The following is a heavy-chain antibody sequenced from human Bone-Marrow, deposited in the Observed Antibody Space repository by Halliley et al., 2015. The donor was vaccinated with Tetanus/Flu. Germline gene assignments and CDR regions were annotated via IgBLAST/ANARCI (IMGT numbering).Heavy chain of an antibody. CDR3: ARTNWNYGWTNWFDP. Sequence: MGFAFYSGRTYYTPSLNSRVVISVDGSRNQFSLKLTSVTAADTAIYFCARTNWNYGWTNWFDPWGQGTLVTVSS. V-gene: IGHV4-30-2*01. CDR2: AFYSGRT. J-gene: IGHJ5*02. D-gene: IGHD1-7*01.